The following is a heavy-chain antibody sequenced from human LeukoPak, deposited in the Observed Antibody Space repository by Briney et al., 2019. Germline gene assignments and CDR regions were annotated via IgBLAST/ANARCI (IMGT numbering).Heavy chain of an antibody. CDR1: GYTFISYD. CDR3: ARSWLRFPTFDY. Sequence: ASVKVSCKASGYTFISYDINWVRQATGQGLEWMGWMKPNSGNTGYAQKFQGRVTMTRNTSISTAYMELSSLRSEDTAVYYCARSWLRFPTFDYWGQGTLVTVSS. CDR2: MKPNSGNT. J-gene: IGHJ4*02. V-gene: IGHV1-8*01. D-gene: IGHD5-12*01.